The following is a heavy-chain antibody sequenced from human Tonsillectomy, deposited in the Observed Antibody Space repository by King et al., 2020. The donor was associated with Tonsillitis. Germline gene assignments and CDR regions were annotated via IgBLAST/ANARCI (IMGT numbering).Heavy chain of an antibody. CDR2: IKQDGSAR. Sequence: VQLVESGGGLVQPGGSLRLSCAASEFTFSSYWMSWVRQAPGKGLEWVANIKQDGSARYYVDSVKGRFTISRDNAKNSLYLQMTSLRAEDTAVYYCARDRGFDLWSGYDCWGQGTLVTVSS. CDR1: EFTFSSYW. V-gene: IGHV3-7*03. J-gene: IGHJ4*02. CDR3: ARDRGFDLWSGYDC. D-gene: IGHD3-3*01.